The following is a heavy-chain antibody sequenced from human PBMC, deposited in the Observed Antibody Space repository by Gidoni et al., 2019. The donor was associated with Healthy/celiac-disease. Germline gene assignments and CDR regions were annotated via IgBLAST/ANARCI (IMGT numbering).Heavy chain of an antibody. CDR2: ISGSGGST. CDR1: GFTFSIYA. D-gene: IGHD4-17*01. V-gene: IGHV3-23*01. Sequence: EVQLLASGGGLVQPGGSLRLSCAASGFTFSIYAMSWVRPAPGKGLEWVSAISGSGGSTYYADSVKGRFTISRDNSKNTLYLQMNSLRAEDTAVYYCAKATEGLDGDYPSPPYFDYWGQGTLVTVSS. J-gene: IGHJ4*02. CDR3: AKATEGLDGDYPSPPYFDY.